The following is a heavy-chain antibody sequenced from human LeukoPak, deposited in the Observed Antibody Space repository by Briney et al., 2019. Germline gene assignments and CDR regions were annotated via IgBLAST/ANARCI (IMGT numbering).Heavy chain of an antibody. CDR3: ARGKYSSSWRPPIYDY. D-gene: IGHD6-13*01. CDR1: GGSFSGYY. V-gene: IGHV4-34*01. Sequence: SSETLSLTCAVYGGSFSGYYWSWIRQPPGKGLEWIGEINHSGSTNYNPSLKSRVTISVDTSKNQFSLKLSSVTAADTAVYYCARGKYSSSWRPPIYDYWGQGTLVTVSS. CDR2: INHSGST. J-gene: IGHJ4*02.